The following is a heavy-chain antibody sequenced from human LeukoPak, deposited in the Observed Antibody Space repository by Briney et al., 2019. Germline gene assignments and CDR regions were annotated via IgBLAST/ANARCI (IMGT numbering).Heavy chain of an antibody. D-gene: IGHD3-3*01. Sequence: GGSLRLSCAASGFTFSSYSMNWVRQAPGKGLEWVSYISSSSSTIYYADSVKGRFTISRDNAKNSLYLQMNSLRAEDTAVYYCARWGTYDFWSGYYPNPLDYWGQGTLVTVSS. J-gene: IGHJ4*02. V-gene: IGHV3-48*01. CDR3: ARWGTYDFWSGYYPNPLDY. CDR2: ISSSSSTI. CDR1: GFTFSSYS.